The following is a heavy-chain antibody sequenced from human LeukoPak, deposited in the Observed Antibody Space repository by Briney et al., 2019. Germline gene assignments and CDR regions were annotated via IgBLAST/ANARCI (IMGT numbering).Heavy chain of an antibody. J-gene: IGHJ6*03. V-gene: IGHV4-39*07. CDR3: ARLGKYGGYYYYYHMDV. CDR1: GGSISSGSYY. CDR2: INHSGST. Sequence: SETLSLTCTVSGGSISSGSYYWSWIRQPPGKGLEWIGEINHSGSTNYNPSLKSRVTISVDTSKNQFSLKLSSVTAADTAVYYCARLGKYGGYYYYYHMDVWGKGTTVTISS. D-gene: IGHD7-27*01.